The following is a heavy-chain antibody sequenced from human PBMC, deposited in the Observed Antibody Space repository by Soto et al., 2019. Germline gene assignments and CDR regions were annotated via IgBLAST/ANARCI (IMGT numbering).Heavy chain of an antibody. Sequence: QVQLVQSGAEVKKPGSSVKVSCKASGGTFSSYTISWVRQAPRQGREWMGRIIPILGIANYAQKFQGRVTITADKSTSTAYMELSSLRSEDTAVYYCAREDCSGGSCYPQYFDYWGQGTLVTVSS. CDR3: AREDCSGGSCYPQYFDY. CDR1: GGTFSSYT. J-gene: IGHJ4*02. D-gene: IGHD2-15*01. CDR2: IIPILGIA. V-gene: IGHV1-69*02.